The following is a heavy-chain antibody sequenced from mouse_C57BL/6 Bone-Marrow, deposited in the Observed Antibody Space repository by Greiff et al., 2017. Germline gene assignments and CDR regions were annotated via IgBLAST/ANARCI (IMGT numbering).Heavy chain of an antibody. V-gene: IGHV1-75*01. CDR1: GYTFTAYY. Sequence: VQLQQSGPELVKPGASVKISCKASGYTFTAYYINWVKQRPGQGLEWIGWIFPGSGSTYYNEKFKGKATLTVEQSSSTAYMLLSSLTAEDAAVYFCAREGAMVIFDYWGKGTTLTVSS. D-gene: IGHD1-1*02. CDR3: AREGAMVIFDY. J-gene: IGHJ2*01. CDR2: IFPGSGST.